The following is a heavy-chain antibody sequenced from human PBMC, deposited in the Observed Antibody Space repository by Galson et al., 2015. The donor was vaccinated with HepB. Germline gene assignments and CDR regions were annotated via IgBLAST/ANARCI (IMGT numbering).Heavy chain of an antibody. J-gene: IGHJ4*02. CDR1: GFIFSDFS. V-gene: IGHV3-30*18. D-gene: IGHD6-19*01. CDR2: MSKSGNSI. CDR3: VKAHRSGWPNLDS. Sequence: SLRLSCAASGFIFSDFSMHWVRQAPGKGLEWVAVMSKSGNSINYADSMKGRFTISRDNSKNTVYLQMHDLRHEDTALYFCVKAHRSGWPNLDSWGPGTLVIVSS.